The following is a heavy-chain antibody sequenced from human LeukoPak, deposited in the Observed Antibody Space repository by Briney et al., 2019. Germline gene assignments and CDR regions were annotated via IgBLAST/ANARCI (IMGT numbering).Heavy chain of an antibody. CDR2: IWYDGSNK. V-gene: IGHV3-33*01. D-gene: IGHD6-19*01. CDR3: ARDPGHNGWYGDN. Sequence: PGRSLRLSCAASGFTFSSCGMHWVRHAPGKGLEWVSIIWYDGSNKYYADSVKGRFTISKDNSKNTLYLQMNSLRAEDTAIYYCARDPGHNGWYGDNWGQGTLVTVSS. CDR1: GFTFSSCG. J-gene: IGHJ4*02.